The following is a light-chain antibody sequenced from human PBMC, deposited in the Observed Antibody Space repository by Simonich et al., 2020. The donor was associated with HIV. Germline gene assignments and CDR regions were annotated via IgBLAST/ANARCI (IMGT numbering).Light chain of an antibody. Sequence: EIVMTQSPATLSVSPGERATLSCRASQSVSSNLAWYQQKPGQAPRLLIYGASNRATGIPARFSGSGSGTDFTLTISSLEPEDFAVYYCQQRSNWPPSLTFGGGTKVEIK. J-gene: IGKJ4*01. CDR2: GAS. V-gene: IGKV3-11*01. CDR1: QSVSSN. CDR3: QQRSNWPPSLT.